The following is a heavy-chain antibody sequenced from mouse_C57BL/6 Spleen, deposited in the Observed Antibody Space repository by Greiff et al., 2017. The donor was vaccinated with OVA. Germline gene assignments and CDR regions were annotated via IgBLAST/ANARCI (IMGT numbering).Heavy chain of an antibody. V-gene: IGHV1-15*01. J-gene: IGHJ4*01. Sequence: VKLMESGAELVRPGASVTLSCKASGYTFTDYEMHWVKQTPVHGLEWIGAIDPETGGTAYNQKFKGKAILTADKSSSTAYMELRSLTSEDSAVYYCTRRSDLYYAMDYWGQGTSVTVSS. CDR3: TRRSDLYYAMDY. CDR2: IDPETGGT. CDR1: GYTFTDYE.